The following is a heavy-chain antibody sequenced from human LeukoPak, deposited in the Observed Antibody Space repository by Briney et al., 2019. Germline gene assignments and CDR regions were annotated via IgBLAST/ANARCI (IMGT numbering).Heavy chain of an antibody. Sequence: SETLSLTCTVSGGSISSYYWSWIRQPPGKGLEWIGYIYYSGSTNYNPSLKSRVTISVDTSKNQFSLKLNSVTAADTAVYYCATFHSSSWYLDYWGQGTLVTVSS. CDR2: IYYSGST. J-gene: IGHJ4*02. CDR3: ATFHSSSWYLDY. CDR1: GGSISSYY. V-gene: IGHV4-59*01. D-gene: IGHD6-13*01.